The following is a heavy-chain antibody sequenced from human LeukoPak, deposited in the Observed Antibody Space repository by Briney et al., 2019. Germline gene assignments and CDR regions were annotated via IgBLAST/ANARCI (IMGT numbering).Heavy chain of an antibody. D-gene: IGHD3-16*01. CDR3: EKWPEGAMNYFDY. J-gene: IGHJ4*02. CDR1: GFTFSSYA. V-gene: IGHV3-23*01. CDR2: ISGSGDRT. Sequence: HPGGSLRLSCAASGFTFSSYAMTWARQTPEKGLEWVSAISGSGDRTYYANSVKGRFTISRGNSNNTVYLQINALRAEDTALYYCEKWPEGAMNYFDYWGKGIMVTVSS.